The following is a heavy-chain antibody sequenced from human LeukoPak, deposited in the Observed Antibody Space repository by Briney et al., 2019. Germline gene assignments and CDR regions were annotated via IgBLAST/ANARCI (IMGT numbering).Heavy chain of an antibody. CDR2: ISSSSSYI. V-gene: IGHV3-21*01. CDR1: GFTFSSYS. Sequence: GGSLRLSCAASGFTFSSYSMNWVRQAPGKGLEWFSSISSSSSYIYYADSVKGRFTISRDNAKNSLYLQMNSLRAEDTAVYYCASGGYALGIRKDPFDYWGQGTLVTVSS. CDR3: ASGGYALGIRKDPFDY. J-gene: IGHJ4*02. D-gene: IGHD7-27*01.